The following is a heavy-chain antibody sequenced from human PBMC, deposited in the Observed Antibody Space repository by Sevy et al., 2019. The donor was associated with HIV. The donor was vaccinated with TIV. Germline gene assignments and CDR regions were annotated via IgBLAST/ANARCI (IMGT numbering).Heavy chain of an antibody. D-gene: IGHD2-21*01. CDR1: GFTFSDHY. CDR3: VRGPNCGVGGCQQISPYCLDV. Sequence: GGSLRLSCAASGFTFSDHYVDWVRQAPGKGLEWVGRIRNRPNRHTTEYAASVEGRFTISRDDSKNSRYLQMNSLKTEDSAVYYCVRGPNCGVGGCQQISPYCLDVWGKGATVTVSS. CDR2: IRNRPNRHTT. V-gene: IGHV3-72*01. J-gene: IGHJ6*03.